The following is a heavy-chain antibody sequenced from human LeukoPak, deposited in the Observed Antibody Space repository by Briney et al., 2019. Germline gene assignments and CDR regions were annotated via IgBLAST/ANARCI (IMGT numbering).Heavy chain of an antibody. D-gene: IGHD2-8*01. CDR3: ASRRGYCTNGVCYLDY. CDR1: GYTFTSYG. CDR2: ISAYNGNT. V-gene: IGHV1-18*01. Sequence: GASVKVSCKASGYTFTSYGISWVRQAPGQGLEWMGWISAYNGNTNYAQKLQGRVTMTTDTSTCTAYMELRSLRSDDTAVYYCASRRGYCTNGVCYLDYWGQGTLVTVSS. J-gene: IGHJ4*02.